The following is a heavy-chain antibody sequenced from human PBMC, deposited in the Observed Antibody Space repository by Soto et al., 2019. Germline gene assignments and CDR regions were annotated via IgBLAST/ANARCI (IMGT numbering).Heavy chain of an antibody. D-gene: IGHD3-10*01. Sequence: GGSLRLSCAASGFTFSSYSMNWVRQAPGKGLEWVSSISSSSSYIYYADSVKGRFTISRDNAKNSLYLQMNSLRAEDTAVYYCARLGSGSYYNVLYYGMDVWGQGTTVTVSS. V-gene: IGHV3-21*01. J-gene: IGHJ6*02. CDR2: ISSSSSYI. CDR1: GFTFSSYS. CDR3: ARLGSGSYYNVLYYGMDV.